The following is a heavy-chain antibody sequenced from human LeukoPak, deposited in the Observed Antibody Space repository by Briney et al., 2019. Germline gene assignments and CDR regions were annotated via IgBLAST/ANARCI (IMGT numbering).Heavy chain of an antibody. V-gene: IGHV1-18*04. J-gene: IGHJ6*03. D-gene: IGHD3-22*01. CDR1: GYSFINYY. Sequence: GASVKVSCKASGYSFINYYIHWVRQAPGQGLEWMGWISAYNGNTNYAQKLQGRVTMTTDTSTSTAYMELRSLRSDDTAVYYCARVDYYDSSGYYYAYYYYMDVWGKGTTVTISS. CDR3: ARVDYYDSSGYYYAYYYYMDV. CDR2: ISAYNGNT.